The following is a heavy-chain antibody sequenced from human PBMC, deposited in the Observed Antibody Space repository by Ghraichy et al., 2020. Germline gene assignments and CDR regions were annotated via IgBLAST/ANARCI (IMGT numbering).Heavy chain of an antibody. V-gene: IGHV3-74*01. J-gene: IGHJ4*02. CDR1: GFTLNRYW. D-gene: IGHD1-1*01. CDR3: TRGGLEPVDY. Sequence: GGSLRLSCAASGFTLNRYWMQWVRQAPGEVLVWVSRIEQDGSSTSYADSVKGRFTISRDNAKNTLYLQMNSLRAEDTAVYYCTRGGLEPVDYWGQGTLVTVSS. CDR2: IEQDGSST.